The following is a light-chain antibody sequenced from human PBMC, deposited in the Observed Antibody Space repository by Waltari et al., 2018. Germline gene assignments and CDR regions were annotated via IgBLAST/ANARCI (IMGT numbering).Light chain of an antibody. Sequence: DVVMTQSPLTLSVTLGQPASISCKSSHGLVFGDGNTYLNWFQQKPGQSPRRLIYTVSNRDFGVPDRFSGSGSGTDFTLRISRVEADDVGFYYCMQGTHWPHTFGQGTRLEI. CDR1: HGLVFGDGNTY. J-gene: IGKJ2*01. V-gene: IGKV2-30*01. CDR2: TVS. CDR3: MQGTHWPHT.